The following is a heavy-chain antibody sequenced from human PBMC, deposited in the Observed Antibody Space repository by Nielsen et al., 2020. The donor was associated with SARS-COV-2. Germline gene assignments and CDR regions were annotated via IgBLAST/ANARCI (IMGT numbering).Heavy chain of an antibody. D-gene: IGHD5-12*01. Sequence: GESLKISCAASGFTFSSYGMHWVRQAPGKGLEWVAVISYDGSNKYYADSVKGRFTISRDNAKNSLYLQMNSLRAEDTALYYCKTGHSGYDSTFDYWGQGTLVTVSS. CDR3: KTGHSGYDSTFDY. CDR1: GFTFSSYG. J-gene: IGHJ4*02. V-gene: IGHV3-30*03. CDR2: ISYDGSNK.